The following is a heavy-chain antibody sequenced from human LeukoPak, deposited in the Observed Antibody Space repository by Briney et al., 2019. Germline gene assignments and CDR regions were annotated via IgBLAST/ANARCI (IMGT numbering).Heavy chain of an antibody. D-gene: IGHD1-26*01. V-gene: IGHV4-59*01. CDR3: ARLRSGSYSHLDY. CDR2: IYYSGST. Sequence: SETLSLTCTGSGGSISSYYWSWIRQPPGKGLEWIGYIYYSGSTNYNPSLKSRVTISVDTSKNQFSLKLSSVTAADTAVYYCARLRSGSYSHLDYWGQGTLVTVSS. J-gene: IGHJ4*02. CDR1: GGSISSYY.